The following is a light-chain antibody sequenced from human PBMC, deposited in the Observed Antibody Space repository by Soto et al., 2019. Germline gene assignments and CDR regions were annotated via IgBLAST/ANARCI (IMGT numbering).Light chain of an antibody. CDR3: QQRSNWPSIT. CDR1: QSVSSSY. V-gene: IGKV3D-20*02. J-gene: IGKJ5*01. Sequence: EIVLTQSPGTLSLSPGERATLSCRASQSVSSSYLAWYQQKPGQAPRLLIYGASNRATGIPARFGGSGSGTDFTLTIGSLEPEDFAVYYCQQRSNWPSITFGQGTRLENK. CDR2: GAS.